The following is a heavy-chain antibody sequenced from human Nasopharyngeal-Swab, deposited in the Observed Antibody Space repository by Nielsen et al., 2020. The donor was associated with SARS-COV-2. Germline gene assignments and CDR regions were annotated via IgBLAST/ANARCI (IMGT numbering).Heavy chain of an antibody. V-gene: IGHV4-31*02. J-gene: IGHJ6*03. CDR2: IYYSGST. Sequence: WIRQPPGKDLEWIGCIYYSGSTYYNPSLKSRVTISVDTSKNQFSLKLSSVTAADTAVYYCARGGGWFGELLGGYYYYYMDVWGKGTTVTVSS. D-gene: IGHD3-10*01. CDR3: ARGGGWFGELLGGYYYYYMDV.